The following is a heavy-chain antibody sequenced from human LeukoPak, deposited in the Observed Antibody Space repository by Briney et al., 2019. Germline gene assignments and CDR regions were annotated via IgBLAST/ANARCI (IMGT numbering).Heavy chain of an antibody. CDR2: IWYDGSNK. V-gene: IGHV3-33*01. CDR1: GCTVTSYY. Sequence: SCKASGCTVTSYYMHWVRQAPGKGLEWVAVIWYDGSNKYYADSVKGRFTISRDNSKNTLYLQMNSLRAEDTAVYYCARDYGDYWGQGTLVTVSS. J-gene: IGHJ4*02. CDR3: ARDYGDY. D-gene: IGHD3-10*01.